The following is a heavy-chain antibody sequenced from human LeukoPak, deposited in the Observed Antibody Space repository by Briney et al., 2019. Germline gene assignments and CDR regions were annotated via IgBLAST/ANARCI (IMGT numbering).Heavy chain of an antibody. CDR1: GYSFTSYW. V-gene: IGHV5-51*01. D-gene: IGHD5-18*01. CDR2: IFPGDSDT. CDR3: ARPRGFSNGFDY. Sequence: GESLKISCKGSGYSFTSYWVGWVRQMPGKGLEWMGIIFPGDSDTRYSPSFQGQVTVSADKSINTAYLQWSSLKASDTAIYYCARPRGFSNGFDYWGQGTLVTVSS. J-gene: IGHJ4*02.